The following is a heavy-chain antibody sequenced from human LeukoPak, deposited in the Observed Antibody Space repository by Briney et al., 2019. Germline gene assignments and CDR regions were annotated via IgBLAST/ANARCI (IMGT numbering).Heavy chain of an antibody. Sequence: ASVKVSCKVSGYTLTELSMHWVRQAPGKGLEWMGGFDPEDGETIYAQKFQGRVTMTEDTSTDTAYMELSSLRSEDTAVYYCATVEFDYGDYDAFDIGGQGTMVTVSS. CDR1: GYTLTELS. J-gene: IGHJ3*02. D-gene: IGHD4-17*01. CDR2: FDPEDGET. V-gene: IGHV1-24*01. CDR3: ATVEFDYGDYDAFDI.